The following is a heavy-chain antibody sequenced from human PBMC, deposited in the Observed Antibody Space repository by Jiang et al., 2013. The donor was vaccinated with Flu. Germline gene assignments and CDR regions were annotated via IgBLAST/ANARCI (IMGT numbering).Heavy chain of an antibody. V-gene: IGHV4-59*01. CDR2: IYYSGST. Sequence: GLVKPSETLSLTCTVSDGSITSYYWSWIRQPPGKGLEWIGYIYYSGSTNYNPSLKSRVTISVDTSKNQFSLKLSSVTAADTAVYYCARVGLVGATTGNWFDPWGQGTLVTVSS. D-gene: IGHD1-26*01. CDR1: DGSITSYY. CDR3: ARVGLVGATTGNWFDP. J-gene: IGHJ5*02.